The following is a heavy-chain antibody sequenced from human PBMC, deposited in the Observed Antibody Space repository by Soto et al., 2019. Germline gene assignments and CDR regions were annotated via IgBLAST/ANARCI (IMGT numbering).Heavy chain of an antibody. D-gene: IGHD6-13*01. CDR3: TTDLPYSDLDY. Sequence: PGGSLRLSCAASGFTFSNYAVTWVRQAPGKGLEWVGRIKSKPDGETTDYAAPVKERFTISRDDSKNTVYLQMNSLKTEDTAIYFCTTDLPYSDLDYWGHGILVTVSS. V-gene: IGHV3-15*05. J-gene: IGHJ4*01. CDR2: IKSKPDGETT. CDR1: GFTFSNYA.